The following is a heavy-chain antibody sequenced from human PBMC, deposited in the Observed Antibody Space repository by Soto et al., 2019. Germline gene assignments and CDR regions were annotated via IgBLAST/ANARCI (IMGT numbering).Heavy chain of an antibody. CDR1: GGSISSSSYY. J-gene: IGHJ5*02. CDR3: ASPKIAFYNWFDP. D-gene: IGHD3-3*02. V-gene: IGHV4-39*01. Sequence: SETLSLTCTVPGGSISSSSYYWGWIRQPPGKWLEWIGSIYYSGSTYYNPSLKSRVTISVDTSKDQFSLKLSSVTAADTAVYYCASPKIAFYNWFDPWGQGTLVTVS. CDR2: IYYSGST.